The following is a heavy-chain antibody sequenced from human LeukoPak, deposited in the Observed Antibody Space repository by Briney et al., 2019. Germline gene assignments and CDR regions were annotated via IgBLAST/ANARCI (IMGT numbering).Heavy chain of an antibody. D-gene: IGHD3-9*01. J-gene: IGHJ4*02. CDR1: GFTFANYG. CDR3: AKDPKNVIRNFDSGY. Sequence: GGSLRLSCTASGFTFANYGMHWVRQAPGKGLDWVSLISENGDRTYYADSVKGRFTISRDNSRHSLYLQMNSLRTEDSALYYCAKDPKNVIRNFDSGYWGQGTLVTVSS. V-gene: IGHV3-43*02. CDR2: ISENGDRT.